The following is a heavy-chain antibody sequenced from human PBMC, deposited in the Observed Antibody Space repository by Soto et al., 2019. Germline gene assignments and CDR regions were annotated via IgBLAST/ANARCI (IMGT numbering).Heavy chain of an antibody. V-gene: IGHV3-30*03. CDR2: ISYDGRNK. CDR3: ARGPYDFWSGYYYYYGMDV. Sequence: QVQLVESGGGVVQPGRSLRLSCAASGFTFSNYGMHWVRQAPGKGLEWVALISYDGRNKFYADSVKGRFTISRDNSKNTLFLQMNSLRAEDTAVYYCARGPYDFWSGYYYYYGMDVWGQGTTVTVSS. D-gene: IGHD3-3*01. J-gene: IGHJ6*02. CDR1: GFTFSNYG.